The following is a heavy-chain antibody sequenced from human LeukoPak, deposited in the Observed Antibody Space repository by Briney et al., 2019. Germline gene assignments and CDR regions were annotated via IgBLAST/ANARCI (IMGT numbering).Heavy chain of an antibody. Sequence: GGSLRLSCAASGFTFSSYSMNWVRQAPGKGLEWVSSISSSSYIYYADSVKGRFTISRDNAKNSLYLQMNSLRAEDTAVYYCAREVRDVVVPAAPRFYYGMDVWGQGTTVTVSS. J-gene: IGHJ6*02. V-gene: IGHV3-21*01. CDR3: AREVRDVVVPAAPRFYYGMDV. D-gene: IGHD2-2*01. CDR1: GFTFSSYS. CDR2: ISSSSYI.